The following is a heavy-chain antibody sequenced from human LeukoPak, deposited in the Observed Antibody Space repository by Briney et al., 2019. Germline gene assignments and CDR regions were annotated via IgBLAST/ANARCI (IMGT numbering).Heavy chain of an antibody. V-gene: IGHV1-69*05. CDR2: IIPIFGTA. J-gene: IGHJ3*02. CDR3: ASRITGTKRAGGAFDI. Sequence: GSSVKVSFKASGGTFTSYAISWVRHAPGQGLEWMGGIIPIFGTANYAQKFQGRVTITTDESTSTAYVELSSLRSEDTAVYYCASRITGTKRAGGAFDIWGQGTMVTVSS. CDR1: GGTFTSYA. D-gene: IGHD1-7*01.